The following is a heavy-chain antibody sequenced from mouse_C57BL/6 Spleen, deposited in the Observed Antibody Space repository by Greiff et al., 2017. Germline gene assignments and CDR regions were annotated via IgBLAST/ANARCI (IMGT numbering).Heavy chain of an antibody. V-gene: IGHV1-54*01. D-gene: IGHD1-1*01. CDR1: GYAFTNYL. CDR3: ARFTTVPYAMDY. J-gene: IGHJ4*01. Sequence: VQLQQSGAELVRPGTSVKVSCKASGYAFTNYLIEWVKQRPGQGLEWIGVINPGSGGTNYNEKFKGKATLTADKSSSTAYMQLSSLTSEDSAVYFCARFTTVPYAMDYWGQGTSVTVSS. CDR2: INPGSGGT.